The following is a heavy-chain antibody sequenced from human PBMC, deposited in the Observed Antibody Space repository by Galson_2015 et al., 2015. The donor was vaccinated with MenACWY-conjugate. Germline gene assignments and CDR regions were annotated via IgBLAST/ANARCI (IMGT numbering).Heavy chain of an antibody. J-gene: IGHJ4*02. D-gene: IGHD2-15*01. Sequence: SLRPACAPSGLAFGGNRMGWFRQAPGKGLGWVGYSQSKNYGANRQYAASVKDRFSISRDDSRSIAYLEMNSLKTDDTALYYCTRAGHRYCSSNNCPFDHWGQGTLVTVSS. V-gene: IGHV3-49*03. CDR2: SQSKNYGANR. CDR3: TRAGHRYCSSNNCPFDH. CDR1: GLAFGGNR.